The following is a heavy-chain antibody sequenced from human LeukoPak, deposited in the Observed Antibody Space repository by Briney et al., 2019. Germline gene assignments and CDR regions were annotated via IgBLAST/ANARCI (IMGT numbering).Heavy chain of an antibody. CDR2: IYYSGST. CDR3: ARGDDFWSGGSPTFDP. CDR1: GGSISSSSYY. J-gene: IGHJ5*02. V-gene: IGHV4-39*07. D-gene: IGHD3-3*01. Sequence: PSETLSLTCTVSGGSISSSSYYWGWIRQPPGKGLEWIGSIYYSGSTNYNPSLKSRVTISVDTSKNQFSLKLSSVTAADTAVYYCARGDDFWSGGSPTFDPWGQGTLVTVSS.